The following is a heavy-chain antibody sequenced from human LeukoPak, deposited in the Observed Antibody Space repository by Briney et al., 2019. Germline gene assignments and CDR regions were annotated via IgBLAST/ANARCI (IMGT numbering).Heavy chain of an antibody. V-gene: IGHV1-2*02. CDR1: GYTFTVYY. CDR3: ARVEMVIISSGPKDDY. CDR2: INPNSGGT. D-gene: IGHD5-24*01. J-gene: IGHJ4*02. Sequence: GASVKVSCKASGYTFTVYYIHWVRQAPGQGLEWMGWINPNSGGTKYAQKFQGRVTMTRDTSISTAYMELSGLRSDDTAVYYCARVEMVIISSGPKDDYWGQGTLVTVSS.